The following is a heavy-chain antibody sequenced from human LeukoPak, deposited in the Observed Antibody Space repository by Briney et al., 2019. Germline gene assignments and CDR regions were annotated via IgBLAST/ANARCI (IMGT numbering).Heavy chain of an antibody. CDR3: ARSDSVDIVVVPAAMPFDY. CDR2: ISAYNGNT. CDR1: GYTFTSYG. J-gene: IGHJ4*02. Sequence: ASVKVSCKASGYTFTSYGISWVRQAPGQGLEWMGWISAYNGNTNYAQKLQGRVTMTTDTSTSTAYMELTSLRSDDTAVYYCARSDSVDIVVVPAAMPFDYWGQGTLVTVSS. V-gene: IGHV1-18*04. D-gene: IGHD2-2*03.